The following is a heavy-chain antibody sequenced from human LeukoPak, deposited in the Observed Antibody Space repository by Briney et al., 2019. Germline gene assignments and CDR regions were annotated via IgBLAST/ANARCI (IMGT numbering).Heavy chain of an antibody. V-gene: IGHV3-48*03. J-gene: IGHJ4*02. Sequence: GGSLRLSCAASGFPFSSYEMNWVRQAPGKGLEWVSYISSSGSTIYYADSVKGRFTISRDNAKNSLYLQMNSLRAEDTAVYYCARAPGGYSYGTPNFDYWGQGTLVTVSS. D-gene: IGHD5-18*01. CDR3: ARAPGGYSYGTPNFDY. CDR2: ISSSGSTI. CDR1: GFPFSSYE.